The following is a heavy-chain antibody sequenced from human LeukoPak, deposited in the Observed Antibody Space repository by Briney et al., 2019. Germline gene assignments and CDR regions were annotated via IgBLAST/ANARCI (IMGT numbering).Heavy chain of an antibody. J-gene: IGHJ4*02. D-gene: IGHD2-2*03. Sequence: KPSETLSLTCTVSGGSISSYYWSWIRQPAGKGLEWIGRIYTSGSTNYNPSLKSRVTMSVDTSKNQFSLKLSSVTAADTAVYYCARDRDPMDILVVQAAPFDYWGQGTLVTVSS. CDR2: IYTSGST. CDR1: GGSISSYY. V-gene: IGHV4-4*07. CDR3: ARDRDPMDILVVQAAPFDY.